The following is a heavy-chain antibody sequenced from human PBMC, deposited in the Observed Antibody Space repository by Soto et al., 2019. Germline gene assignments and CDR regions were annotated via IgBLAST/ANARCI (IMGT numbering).Heavy chain of an antibody. V-gene: IGHV1-18*04. CDR1: DFSFTSHG. Sequence: QIQLVQSGPEVKKPGASMKVSCKAYDFSFTSHGISWVRQAPGQGLEWMGWISIYNGNTNYAQQFQGRVTMTTDTSTSTDYMELRSQRSDDTAMYFCAIYHLELFRFDYWGQGTLVTVSS. CDR2: ISIYNGNT. D-gene: IGHD2-21*01. J-gene: IGHJ4*02. CDR3: AIYHLELFRFDY.